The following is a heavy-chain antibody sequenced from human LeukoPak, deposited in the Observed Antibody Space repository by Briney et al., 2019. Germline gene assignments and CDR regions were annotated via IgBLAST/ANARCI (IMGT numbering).Heavy chain of an antibody. D-gene: IGHD3-10*01. CDR3: AKDMSPRDDGLGLVDY. V-gene: IGHV3-9*01. CDR1: GFTFDDYA. J-gene: IGHJ4*02. Sequence: GRSLRLSCAASGFTFDDYAMHWVRQAPGKGLEWVSGISWNSGSIGYADSVKGRFTISRDNAKNSLYLQMNSLRAEDTALYYCAKDMSPRDDGLGLVDYWGQGTLVTVSS. CDR2: ISWNSGSI.